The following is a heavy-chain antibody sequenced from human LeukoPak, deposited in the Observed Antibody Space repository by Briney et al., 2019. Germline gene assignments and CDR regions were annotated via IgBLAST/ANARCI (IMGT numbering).Heavy chain of an antibody. Sequence: GGSLRLSCVASGYTFSDHWVTWVRQAPGKGLEWVANINQDGGGKYYVDSVKGRFTISRDNAKNSLYLQMESLKVEDTAVYYCARAQYYSNDCWGQGTLVTVSS. D-gene: IGHD4-11*01. CDR3: ARAQYYSNDC. J-gene: IGHJ4*02. V-gene: IGHV3-7*01. CDR2: INQDGGGK. CDR1: GYTFSDHW.